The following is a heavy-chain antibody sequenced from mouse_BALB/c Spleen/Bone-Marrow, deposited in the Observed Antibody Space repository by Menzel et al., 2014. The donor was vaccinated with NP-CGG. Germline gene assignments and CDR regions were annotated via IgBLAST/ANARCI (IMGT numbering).Heavy chain of an antibody. CDR3: AAYYRYLAWFAY. J-gene: IGHJ3*01. CDR2: IDPANGNT. CDR1: GFNIKDTY. Sequence: EVQLQQSGAELVKPGASVKLSCTASGFNIKDTYMHWVKQRPEQGLEWIGRIDPANGNTKYDPMFQGKATITADTSSNTAYLQLSSLTSEDTAVYYCAAYYRYLAWFAYWGQGTLVTVSA. D-gene: IGHD2-14*01. V-gene: IGHV14-3*02.